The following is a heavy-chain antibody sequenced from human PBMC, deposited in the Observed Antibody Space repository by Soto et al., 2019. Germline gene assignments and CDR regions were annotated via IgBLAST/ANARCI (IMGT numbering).Heavy chain of an antibody. Sequence: EVQLVESGGGLVKPGGSLRLSCAASGFTFSNAWMSWVRQAPGKGLEWVGRIKSKTDGGSTDYAAPVKGRFTISRDDLKNTLYLQMNNLKTEDPAVYYCTTDPYSGYDPPPYYYYYYMDVWGKGTTVTVSS. CDR3: TTDPYSGYDPPPYYYYYYMDV. CDR1: GFTFSNAW. J-gene: IGHJ6*03. CDR2: IKSKTDGGST. D-gene: IGHD5-12*01. V-gene: IGHV3-15*01.